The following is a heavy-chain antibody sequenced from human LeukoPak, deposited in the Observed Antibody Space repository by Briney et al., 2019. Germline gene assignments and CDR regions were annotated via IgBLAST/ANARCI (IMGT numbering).Heavy chain of an antibody. CDR3: ATILIAAAGTDY. CDR1: GGTFSSYA. V-gene: IGHV1-69*04. Sequence: GASVKVSCKASGGTFSSYAISWVRQAPGQGLEWMGRIIPILGTANYAQKFQGRVTITADKSTSTAYMELSSLRSEDTAVYYCATILIAAAGTDYWGQGTLVTVSS. D-gene: IGHD6-13*01. CDR2: IIPILGTA. J-gene: IGHJ4*02.